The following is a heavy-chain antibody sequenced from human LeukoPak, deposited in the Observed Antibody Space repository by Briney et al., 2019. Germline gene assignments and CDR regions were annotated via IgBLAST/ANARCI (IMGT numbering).Heavy chain of an antibody. J-gene: IGHJ3*02. CDR3: ARVIVVVPAAKVYDAFDI. CDR2: IYYSGST. V-gene: IGHV4-30-4*08. CDR1: GGSISSGDYY. D-gene: IGHD2-2*01. Sequence: SETLSLTCTVSGGSISSGDYYWRWIRQPPGKGLEWIGYIYYSGSTYYNPSLKSRVTISVDTSKNQFALKLSPVTAADTAVYYCARVIVVVPAAKVYDAFDIWGQGTMVTVSS.